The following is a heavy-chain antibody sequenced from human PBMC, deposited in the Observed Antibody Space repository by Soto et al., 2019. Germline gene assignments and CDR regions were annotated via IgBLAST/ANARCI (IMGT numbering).Heavy chain of an antibody. V-gene: IGHV4-34*01. D-gene: IGHD2-8*01. J-gene: IGHJ6*02. CDR2: INHSGST. CDR1: GGSFSGYY. Sequence: SETLSLTCAVYGGSFSGYYWSWIRQPPGKGLVWIGEINHSGSTNYNPSLKSRVTISVDTSKNQFSLKLSSVSAADTAVYYCARGRILYLGVYYYYGMDVWGQGTTVTVSS. CDR3: ARGRILYLGVYYYYGMDV.